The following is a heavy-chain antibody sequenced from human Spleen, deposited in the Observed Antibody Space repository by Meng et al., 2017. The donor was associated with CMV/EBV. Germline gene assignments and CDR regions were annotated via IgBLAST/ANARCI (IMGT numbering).Heavy chain of an antibody. Sequence: LSLTCAASGFSFSTYGMHWVRQAPGKGLEWVANIKQDGSEHYYVDSVRGRFTISRDNAKNSLYLQLNSLRAEDTAVYYCARKYDFWSGWYFDYWGQGTLVTVSS. CDR3: ARKYDFWSGWYFDY. J-gene: IGHJ4*02. CDR2: IKQDGSEH. CDR1: GFSFSTYG. V-gene: IGHV3-7*01. D-gene: IGHD3-3*01.